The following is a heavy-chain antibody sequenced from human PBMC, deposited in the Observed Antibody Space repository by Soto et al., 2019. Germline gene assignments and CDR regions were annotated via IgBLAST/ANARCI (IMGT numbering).Heavy chain of an antibody. D-gene: IGHD2-21*02. CDR3: AREDDGGDRDYYGLDV. CDR1: GFSISTDHYH. CDR2: IHYSGSI. Sequence: QVQLQESGPGLVSPSPTLSLTCTVSGFSISTDHYHWTWIRQTPGKGLEGIGYIHYSGSIHFNPSLQSRLSMAVDTSKNRFSLKRSSVTAADTAVYFCAREDDGGDRDYYGLDVWGQGTTVTVSS. J-gene: IGHJ6*02. V-gene: IGHV4-30-4*01.